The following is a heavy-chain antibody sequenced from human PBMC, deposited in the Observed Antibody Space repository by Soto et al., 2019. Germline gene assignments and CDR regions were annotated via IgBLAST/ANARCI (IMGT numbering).Heavy chain of an antibody. CDR3: ARVGFDCSGGSCYSNWFDP. V-gene: IGHV4-31*03. D-gene: IGHD2-15*01. J-gene: IGHJ5*02. Sequence: QVQLQESGPGLVKPSQTLSLTCTVSGGSISSGGYYWSWIRQHPGKGLEWIGYIYYSGSTYYNPSPKSRVTISVDTSKNQFSLKLSSVTAADTAVYYCARVGFDCSGGSCYSNWFDPWGQGTLVTVSS. CDR1: GGSISSGGYY. CDR2: IYYSGST.